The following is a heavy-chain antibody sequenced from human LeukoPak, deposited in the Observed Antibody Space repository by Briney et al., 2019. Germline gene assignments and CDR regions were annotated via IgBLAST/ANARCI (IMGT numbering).Heavy chain of an antibody. CDR2: IAYDGGEK. Sequence: PGGSLRLSCAASGFTFSNYVMHWVRQAPGKGLEWVALIAYDGGEKYYADSVKGRFTISRDNSKNTLYLQMNSLRAEDTAMFYCARARGEGPPASGSFDYGGQGALVTVSS. V-gene: IGHV3-30-3*01. CDR3: ARARGEGPPASGSFDY. J-gene: IGHJ4*02. CDR1: GFTFSNYV. D-gene: IGHD1-26*01.